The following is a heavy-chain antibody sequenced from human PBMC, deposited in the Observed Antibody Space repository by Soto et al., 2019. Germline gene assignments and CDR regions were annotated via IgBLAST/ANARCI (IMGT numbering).Heavy chain of an antibody. Sequence: SETLSLTCTVSGGSISSSSYYWGWIRQPPGKGLEWIGSIYYSGSTYYNPSLKSRVTISVDTSKNQFSLKLSSVAAADTAVYYCAIDGARRARRNWFDPWGQGTLVTVSS. CDR1: GGSISSSSYY. CDR3: AIDGARRARRNWFDP. D-gene: IGHD3-16*01. J-gene: IGHJ5*02. CDR2: IYYSGST. V-gene: IGHV4-39*02.